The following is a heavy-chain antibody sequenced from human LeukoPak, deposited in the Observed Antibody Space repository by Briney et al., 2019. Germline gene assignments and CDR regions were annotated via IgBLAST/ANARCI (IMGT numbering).Heavy chain of an antibody. CDR3: ARGGYCSSTSCSVEAFDI. Sequence: SETLSLTCTVSGGSVTSFYWSWIRQPPGKGLEWIGEINHSGSTNYNPSLKSRVTISVDTSKNQFSLKLSSVTAADTAVYYCARGGYCSSTSCSVEAFDIWGQGTMVTVSS. V-gene: IGHV4-34*01. CDR1: GGSVTSFY. J-gene: IGHJ3*02. CDR2: INHSGST. D-gene: IGHD2-2*01.